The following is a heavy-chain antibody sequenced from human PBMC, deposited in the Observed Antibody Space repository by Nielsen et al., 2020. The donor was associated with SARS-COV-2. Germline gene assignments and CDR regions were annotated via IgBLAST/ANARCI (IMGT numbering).Heavy chain of an antibody. V-gene: IGHV7-4-1*02. CDR2: INTNTGHP. CDR3: ARGGSGRNDFDY. D-gene: IGHD6-19*01. J-gene: IGHJ4*02. Sequence: ASVKVSCKASGYTLSGYGITWVRQAPGQGLEWMGWINTNTGHPTYAQGFTGRFVFSLDTSVRTAYLRINSLKADDSATYFCARGGSGRNDFDYWGQGTLVTVSS. CDR1: GYTLSGYG.